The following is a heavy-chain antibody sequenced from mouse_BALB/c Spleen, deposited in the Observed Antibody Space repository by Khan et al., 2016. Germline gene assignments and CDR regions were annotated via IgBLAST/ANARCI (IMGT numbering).Heavy chain of an antibody. J-gene: IGHJ2*01. CDR2: IWSGGST. CDR3: ARNWYYFDY. CDR1: GFSLTSYG. V-gene: IGHV2-2*02. Sequence: VQLQESGPGLVQPSQSLSITCTVSGFSLTSYGVHWVRQSPGKGLEWLGVIWSGGSTDYNAAFISRLSISKDYSKSQVFFKMNSLQANDTAINYCARNWYYFDYWGQGTTLTVSS.